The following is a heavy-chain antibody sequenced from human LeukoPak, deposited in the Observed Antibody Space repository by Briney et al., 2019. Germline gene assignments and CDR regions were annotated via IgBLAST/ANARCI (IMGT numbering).Heavy chain of an antibody. CDR2: ISGSGGST. V-gene: IGHV3-23*01. D-gene: IGHD4-11*01. CDR3: AKAVYSNLRYYFDY. Sequence: GGSLRLSCAASGFTLSDYGIHWVRQAPGKGLEWVSAISGSGGSTYYADSVKGRFTISRDNSKNTLYLQMNSLRAEDTAVYYCAKAVYSNLRYYFDYWGQGTLVTVSS. CDR1: GFTLSDYG. J-gene: IGHJ4*02.